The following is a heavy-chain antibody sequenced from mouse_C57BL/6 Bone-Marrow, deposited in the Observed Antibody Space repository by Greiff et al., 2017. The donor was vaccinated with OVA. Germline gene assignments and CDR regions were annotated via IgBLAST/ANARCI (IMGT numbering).Heavy chain of an antibody. CDR3: ARADYYGRRAWYVDV. D-gene: IGHD1-1*01. CDR2: IYWDDDK. Sequence: QVTLKVCGPGLLQSSPPLSLTCSFSGFSLRTSGMGVIWIRQPSGQGLGWLAHIYWDDDKRYNPSLKSRRTISNATSSNQVFLKITRGDTADTATYDCARADYYGRRAWYVDVWGTGTTVTVSS. V-gene: IGHV8-12*01. J-gene: IGHJ1*03. CDR1: GFSLRTSGMG.